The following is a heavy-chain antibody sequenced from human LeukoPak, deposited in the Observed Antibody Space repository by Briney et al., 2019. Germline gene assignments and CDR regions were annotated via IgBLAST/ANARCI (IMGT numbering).Heavy chain of an antibody. Sequence: GGSLRLACAASGFTFSSYGTHWVRQAPGEGLEWVAFIRYDGSNKYYADSVKGRFPISRDNSKNTLYLQMNSLRAEDTAVYYCAKDRPQWQQLGYYFDYWGQGTLVTVSS. J-gene: IGHJ4*02. V-gene: IGHV3-30*02. D-gene: IGHD6-13*01. CDR1: GFTFSSYG. CDR2: IRYDGSNK. CDR3: AKDRPQWQQLGYYFDY.